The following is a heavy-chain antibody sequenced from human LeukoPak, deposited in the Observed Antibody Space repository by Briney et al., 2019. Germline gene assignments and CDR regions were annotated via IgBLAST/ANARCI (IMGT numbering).Heavy chain of an antibody. CDR1: GLTVSDNY. J-gene: IGHJ5*02. V-gene: IGHV3-66*01. Sequence: GGSLRLSCAASGLTVSDNYMNWVRQAPGKGLEWVSVIYSGGSTYHADSVKGRFTVSRDISKNTVYLQMNSLRDEDTAVYYCAREVVGTTGRLDHWGQGTPVTVSS. D-gene: IGHD1-26*01. CDR2: IYSGGST. CDR3: AREVVGTTGRLDH.